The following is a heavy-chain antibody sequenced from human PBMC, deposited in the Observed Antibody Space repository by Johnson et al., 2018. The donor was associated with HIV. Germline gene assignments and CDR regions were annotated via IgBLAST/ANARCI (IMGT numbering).Heavy chain of an antibody. CDR1: GFTVSSYA. J-gene: IGHJ3*02. Sequence: QVQLVESGGGLVQPGGSLRLSCAASGFTVSSYAMHWVRQAPGKGLEWVAVISYDGSNKYYADSVKGRFTISRDNSKNTLYLQMNSLRDEDTAVYYCTRGGPYRNSKFVFDIWGQGTLVTVSS. CDR3: TRGGPYRNSKFVFDI. D-gene: IGHD4-11*01. V-gene: IGHV3-30*04. CDR2: ISYDGSNK.